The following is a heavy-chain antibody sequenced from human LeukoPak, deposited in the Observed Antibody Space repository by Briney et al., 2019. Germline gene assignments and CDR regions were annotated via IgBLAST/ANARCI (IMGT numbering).Heavy chain of an antibody. CDR2: ISYDGSNK. J-gene: IGHJ4*02. CDR3: AKVRHRVDTAMGAFDY. CDR1: GFTFSSYG. Sequence: PGRSLRLSCAASGFTFSSYGMHWVRQAPGKGLEWVAVISYDGSNKYYADSVKGRFTISRDNSKNTLYLQMNSLRAEDTAVYYCAKVRHRVDTAMGAFDYWGQGTLVTVSS. V-gene: IGHV3-30*18. D-gene: IGHD5-18*01.